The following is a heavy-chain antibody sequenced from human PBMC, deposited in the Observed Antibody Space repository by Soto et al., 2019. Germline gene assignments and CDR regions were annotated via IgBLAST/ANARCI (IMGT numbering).Heavy chain of an antibody. D-gene: IGHD6-6*01. CDR2: INHSGST. V-gene: IGHV4-34*01. CDR3: ARGIAARPWFYYYYGMDV. Sequence: SETLSLTCAVYGGSFSGYYWSWIRQPPGKGLEWIGEINHSGSTNYNPSLKSRVTISVDTSKNQFSLKLSSVTAADTAVYYCARGIAARPWFYYYYGMDVWGQGTTVTVSS. CDR1: GGSFSGYY. J-gene: IGHJ6*02.